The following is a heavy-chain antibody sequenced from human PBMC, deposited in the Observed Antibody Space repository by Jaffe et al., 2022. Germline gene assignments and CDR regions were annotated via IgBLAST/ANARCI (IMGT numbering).Heavy chain of an antibody. V-gene: IGHV4-4*02. CDR3: ARAGREGFLEWFPAYYFDY. Sequence: QVQLQESGPGLVKPSGTLSLTCAVSGGSISSSNWWSWVRQPPGKGLEWIGEIYHSGSTNYNPSLKSRVTISVDKSKNQFSLKLSSVTAADTAVYYCARAGREGFLEWFPAYYFDYWGQGTLVTVSS. CDR1: GGSISSSNW. J-gene: IGHJ4*02. CDR2: IYHSGST. D-gene: IGHD3-3*01.